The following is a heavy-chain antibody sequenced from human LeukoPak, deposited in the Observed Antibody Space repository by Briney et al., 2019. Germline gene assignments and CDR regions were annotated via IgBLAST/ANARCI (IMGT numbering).Heavy chain of an antibody. Sequence: SVNVSCTASGGTFSSYAISWVRQAPGQGLEWMGGIIPIFGTANYAQKFQGRVTITTDESTSTAYMELSSLRSEDTAVYYCARDGRIVGATGYPLLWGYYYYMDVWGKGTTVTVSS. CDR2: IIPIFGTA. CDR3: ARDGRIVGATGYPLLWGYYYYMDV. V-gene: IGHV1-69*05. D-gene: IGHD1-26*01. CDR1: GGTFSSYA. J-gene: IGHJ6*03.